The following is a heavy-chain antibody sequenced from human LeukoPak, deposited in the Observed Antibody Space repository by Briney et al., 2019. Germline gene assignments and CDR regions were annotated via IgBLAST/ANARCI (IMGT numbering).Heavy chain of an antibody. Sequence: SETLSLTCTVSGGSITSSSYYWGWIRQPPGKGLEWTGSMYYSGRTYYNPSLKSRVTISVDTSKNHFSLKLTSVTAADTAVYYCARSGSGYLRYYFDYWGQGTLVTVSS. CDR1: GGSITSSSYY. J-gene: IGHJ4*02. V-gene: IGHV4-39*07. D-gene: IGHD5-12*01. CDR3: ARSGSGYLRYYFDY. CDR2: MYYSGRT.